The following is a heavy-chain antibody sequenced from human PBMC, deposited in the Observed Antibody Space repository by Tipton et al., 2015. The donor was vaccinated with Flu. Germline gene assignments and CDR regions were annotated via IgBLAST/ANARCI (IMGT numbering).Heavy chain of an antibody. D-gene: IGHD2-15*01. CDR1: GFTFSSYA. V-gene: IGHV3-30*04. CDR2: ISYDGSNK. J-gene: IGHJ3*02. Sequence: QVQLVQSGGGVVQPGRSLRLSCAASGFTFSSYAMHWVRQAPGKGLEWVAVISYDGSNKYYADSVKGRFTISRDNSKNTPYLQMNSLRAEDTAVYYCAREGATDLLDDAFDIWGQGTMVTVSS. CDR3: AREGATDLLDDAFDI.